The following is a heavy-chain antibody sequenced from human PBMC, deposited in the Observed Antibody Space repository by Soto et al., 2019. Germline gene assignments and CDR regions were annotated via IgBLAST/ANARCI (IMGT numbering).Heavy chain of an antibody. Sequence: ASVKVSCKASGYTFTGYYMHWVRQAPGQGLEWMGWINPNSGGTNYAQKFQGWVTMTRDTSISTAYMELSRLRSDDTAVYYCARGGTDFWSGPTHYYYYYMDVGGKGTTVTVSS. CDR3: ARGGTDFWSGPTHYYYYYMDV. J-gene: IGHJ6*03. CDR2: INPNSGGT. D-gene: IGHD3-3*01. V-gene: IGHV1-2*04. CDR1: GYTFTGYY.